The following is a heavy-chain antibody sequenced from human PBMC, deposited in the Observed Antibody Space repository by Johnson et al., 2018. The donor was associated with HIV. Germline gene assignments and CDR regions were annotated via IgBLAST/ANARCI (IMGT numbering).Heavy chain of an antibody. J-gene: IGHJ3*02. Sequence: QVQLVESGGGVVQPGRSLRLSCAASGFTFSTYGMHWVRQAPGKGLEWVAVIWYDGSKKYYVESVQGRFTISRDNSKNTLYLQMNSLRAGDTALYYCARAVCRGGRCYSHDAFDIWGQGTMVTVSS. D-gene: IGHD2-15*01. V-gene: IGHV3-33*01. CDR3: ARAVCRGGRCYSHDAFDI. CDR1: GFTFSTYG. CDR2: IWYDGSKK.